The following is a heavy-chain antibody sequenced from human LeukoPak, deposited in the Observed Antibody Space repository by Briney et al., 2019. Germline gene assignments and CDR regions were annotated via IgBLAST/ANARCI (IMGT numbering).Heavy chain of an antibody. CDR1: GGSIRSYC. Sequence: SETLSLTCTVSGGSIRSYCWSWIRQPPGKGLEWIGYIYYRWSTNYNPSLKSRVTISVDTSKNQFSLKLSSVTAADTAVYYCARGRGETMAWYDAFDIWGQGTMVTVSS. J-gene: IGHJ3*02. V-gene: IGHV4-59*01. CDR3: ARGRGETMAWYDAFDI. D-gene: IGHD4/OR15-4a*01. CDR2: IYYRWST.